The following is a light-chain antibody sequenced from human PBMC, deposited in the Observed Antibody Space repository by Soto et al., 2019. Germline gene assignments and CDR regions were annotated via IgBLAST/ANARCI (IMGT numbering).Light chain of an antibody. Sequence: QSVLTQPPSASGTHGQRVTISCSGSSSNIRSNYVYWYQQLPGTAPKLLIFSNDQRPSGVPDRFSGSKSGTSASLAISGLRSEDEADYYCAAWDDSLSVVFGGGTKVTVL. CDR3: AAWDDSLSVV. CDR1: SSNIRSNY. CDR2: SND. V-gene: IGLV1-47*02. J-gene: IGLJ2*01.